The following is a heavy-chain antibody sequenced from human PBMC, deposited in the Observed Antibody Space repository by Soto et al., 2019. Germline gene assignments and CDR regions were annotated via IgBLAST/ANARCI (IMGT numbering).Heavy chain of an antibody. J-gene: IGHJ4*02. CDR2: IIPIFGTA. CDR1: GGTFSSYA. Sequence: QVQLVQSGAEVKKPGSSVKVSCKASGGTFSSYAISWVRQAPGQGLEWMGGIIPIFGTANYAQKFQGRVTITADESTSTAYTELSSLRSEDTAVYYCARAPRKMATIEFGDYWGQGTLVTVSS. D-gene: IGHD3-16*01. CDR3: ARAPRKMATIEFGDY. V-gene: IGHV1-69*01.